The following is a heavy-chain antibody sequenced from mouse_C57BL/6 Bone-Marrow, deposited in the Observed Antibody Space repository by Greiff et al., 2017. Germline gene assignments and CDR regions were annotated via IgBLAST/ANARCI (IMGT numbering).Heavy chain of an antibody. CDR3: AIAYYSNSYYAMDY. CDR1: GYTFTSYW. V-gene: IGHV1-64*01. Sequence: QVQLQQPGAELVKPGASVKLSCKASGYTFTSYWMHWVKQRPGQGLEWIGMIHPNSGSTNYNEKFKSKATLTVDKSSSTAYMQLSSLTSANSAVYYCAIAYYSNSYYAMDYWGQGTSVTVSS. CDR2: IHPNSGST. D-gene: IGHD2-5*01. J-gene: IGHJ4*01.